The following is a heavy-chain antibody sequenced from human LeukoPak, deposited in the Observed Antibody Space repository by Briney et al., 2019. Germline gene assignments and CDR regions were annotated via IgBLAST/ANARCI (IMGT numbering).Heavy chain of an antibody. CDR2: IWYDGSNK. J-gene: IGHJ4*02. Sequence: GGSLRLSCAASGFIFSSYGMHWVRQAPGKGLEWVAVIWYDGSNKYYADSVKGRFTISRDNSKNTLYLQMNSLRAEDTAVYYCARETPLERYYFDYWGQGTLVTVSS. CDR1: GFIFSSYG. V-gene: IGHV3-33*01. D-gene: IGHD5-24*01. CDR3: ARETPLERYYFDY.